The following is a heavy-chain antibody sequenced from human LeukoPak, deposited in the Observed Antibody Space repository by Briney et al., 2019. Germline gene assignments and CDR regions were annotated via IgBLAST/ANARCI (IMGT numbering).Heavy chain of an antibody. Sequence: GGSLRLSCAASGFTFSSYSMNWVRQAPGKGLEWVSSISSSSSYIYYADSVKGRFTISRDNAKNSLYLQMNSLRAEDTAVYYCASIGDTAMVTDFDYWGQGTLVTVSS. CDR3: ASIGDTAMVTDFDY. J-gene: IGHJ4*02. V-gene: IGHV3-21*01. CDR2: ISSSSSYI. CDR1: GFTFSSYS. D-gene: IGHD5-18*01.